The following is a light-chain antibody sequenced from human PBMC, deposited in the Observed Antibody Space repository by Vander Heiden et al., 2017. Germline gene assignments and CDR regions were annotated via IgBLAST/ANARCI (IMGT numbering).Light chain of an antibody. V-gene: IGKV1-39*01. Sequence: DIQMTQSPSSLSASVGDRVTITCRASQSISSYLNWYQQKPGKAPKLLIYAASSLQSGVPSRFSGSGSGTDFTLTISILQPEDFATYYCQHSYSTPYTFGQGTKLEIK. J-gene: IGKJ2*01. CDR2: AAS. CDR1: QSISSY. CDR3: QHSYSTPYT.